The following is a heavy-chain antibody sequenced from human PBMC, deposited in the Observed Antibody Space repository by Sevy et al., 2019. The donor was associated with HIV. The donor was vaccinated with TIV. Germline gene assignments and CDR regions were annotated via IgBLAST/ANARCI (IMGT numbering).Heavy chain of an antibody. J-gene: IGHJ4*02. CDR1: GFTLSNYW. D-gene: IGHD2-15*01. Sequence: GGSLRLSCEVSGFTLSNYWMTWARQAPGKGRGGGANIKEDGSDKYYGDSVKGRFSLSRDNAKNSLYLQMDSLRAEDTAVYYCVRDGLASATDFDYWGQGTLVTVSS. V-gene: IGHV3-7*01. CDR3: VRDGLASATDFDY. CDR2: IKEDGSDK.